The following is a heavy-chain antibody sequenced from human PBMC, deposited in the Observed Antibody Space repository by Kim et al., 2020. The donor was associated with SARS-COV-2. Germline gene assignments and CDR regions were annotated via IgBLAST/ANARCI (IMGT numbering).Heavy chain of an antibody. J-gene: IGHJ4*02. D-gene: IGHD5-18*01. CDR3: AKGSRRYSYGFFDY. CDR2: ISWNSGSI. Sequence: GGSLRLSCAASGFTFDDYAMHWVRQAPGKGLEWVSGISWNSGSIGYADSVKGRFTISRDNAKNSLYLQMNSLRAEDTALYYCAKGSRRYSYGFFDYWGQG. CDR1: GFTFDDYA. V-gene: IGHV3-9*01.